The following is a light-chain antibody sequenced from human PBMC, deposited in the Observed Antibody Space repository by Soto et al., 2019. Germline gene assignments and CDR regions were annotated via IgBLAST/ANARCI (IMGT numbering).Light chain of an antibody. CDR1: SSNIGSNT. V-gene: IGLV1-44*01. CDR3: AAWDDSPNGPV. Sequence: HSVLIQPPSASGTPGQRVTISCSGISSNIGSNTVNWYQQLPGTAPKLLIYNNSQRPSGVPDRFSGSKSGTSASLAISGLQSEDEADYYCAAWDDSPNGPVFGGGTKLTVL. J-gene: IGLJ2*01. CDR2: NNS.